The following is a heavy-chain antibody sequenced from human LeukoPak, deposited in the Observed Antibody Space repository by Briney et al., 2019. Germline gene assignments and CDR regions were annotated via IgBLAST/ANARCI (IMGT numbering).Heavy chain of an antibody. Sequence: SETLSLTCAVYGGSFSGYYWSWIRQPPGKGLEWIGEINHSGSTNYNPSLKSRVTISVDTSKNQFSLKLSSVTAADTAVYYCARVDTVMVTSFDYWGQGTLVTVSS. J-gene: IGHJ4*02. V-gene: IGHV4-34*01. CDR1: GGSFSGYY. D-gene: IGHD5-18*01. CDR2: INHSGST. CDR3: ARVDTVMVTSFDY.